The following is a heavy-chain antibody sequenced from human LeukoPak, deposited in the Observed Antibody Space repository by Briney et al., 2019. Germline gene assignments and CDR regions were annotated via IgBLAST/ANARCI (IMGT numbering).Heavy chain of an antibody. CDR1: GYTFTSYA. CDR3: ASMSGYCSGGSCYKGTSGDY. Sequence: ASVKVSCKASGYTFTSYAMHWVRQAPGQRLEWMGWINAGNGNTKYSQKFQGRVTITADESTSTAYMELSSLRSEDTAVYYCASMSGYCSGGSCYKGTSGDYWGQGSLVTVSS. V-gene: IGHV1-3*01. J-gene: IGHJ4*02. D-gene: IGHD2-15*01. CDR2: INAGNGNT.